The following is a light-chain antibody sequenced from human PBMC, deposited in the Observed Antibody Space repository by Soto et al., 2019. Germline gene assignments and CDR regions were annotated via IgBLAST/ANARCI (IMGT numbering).Light chain of an antibody. CDR1: QSVSSY. CDR3: QQRSDWPST. CDR2: DAS. Sequence: EIVLTQSPATLSLSPGERATLSCRASQSVSSYLAWYQQKPGQAPRLLIYDASNMATGIPARFSGSGSGTDFTLTISSLEPDDFAVYYCQQRSDWPSTFGGGTKVQSK. V-gene: IGKV3-11*01. J-gene: IGKJ4*01.